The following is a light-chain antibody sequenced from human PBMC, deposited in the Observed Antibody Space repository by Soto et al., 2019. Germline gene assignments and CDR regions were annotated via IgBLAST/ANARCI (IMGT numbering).Light chain of an antibody. J-gene: IGKJ1*01. CDR2: GAS. Sequence: EIVLTQSPATLSVSPGAGSTLSCRGSQSVSSNLAWYQQKPGQAPRLLIYGASTRATGIPARFSGSGSGTEFTLTISSLQSEDFAVYYCQQYKNWPPWTFGQGTKVDIK. V-gene: IGKV3-15*01. CDR1: QSVSSN. CDR3: QQYKNWPPWT.